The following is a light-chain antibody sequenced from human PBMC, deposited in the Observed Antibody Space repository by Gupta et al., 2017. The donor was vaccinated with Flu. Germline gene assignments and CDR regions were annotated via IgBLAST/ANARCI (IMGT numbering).Light chain of an antibody. J-gene: IGLJ3*02. CDR3: ASYTTTATWV. CDR1: SSDVGGYNY. CDR2: EVS. V-gene: IGLV2-14*01. Sequence: QSALTQPASVSGSPGQSITISCTGTSSDVGGYNYVSWYQQHPGKAPELIIYEVSDRPAGVSNRFSDSKSANTASMTISGLQDEDDADYYCASYTTTATWVFGGGTKLTVL.